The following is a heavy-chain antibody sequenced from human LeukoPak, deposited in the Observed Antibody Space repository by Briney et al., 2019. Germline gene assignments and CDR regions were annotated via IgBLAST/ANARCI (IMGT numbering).Heavy chain of an antibody. Sequence: GGPLRLLCAACGFTFSSNYMSWVRQAPGKGLEGVSVIYSGGSKYYSDSVKGRFTISRDNSKNTLYLQMNSLRAEDTAVYYCAREGTYSSSSNFDYWGQGTLVTVSS. CDR1: GFTFSSNY. CDR3: AREGTYSSSSNFDY. D-gene: IGHD6-13*01. CDR2: IYSGGSK. J-gene: IGHJ4*02. V-gene: IGHV3-66*01.